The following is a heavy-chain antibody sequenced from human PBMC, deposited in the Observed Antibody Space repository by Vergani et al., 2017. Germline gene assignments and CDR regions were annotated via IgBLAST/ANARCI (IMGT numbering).Heavy chain of an antibody. D-gene: IGHD6-6*01. J-gene: IGHJ2*01. V-gene: IGHV4-30-2*01. CDR3: ARLLVARPQYGYLDL. Sequence: QLQLQESGSGLVKPSQTLSLTCAVSGGSISSGGYSWSWIRQPPGKGLEWIGYIYHSGSTYYNPSLKSRVTISVDRSKYQFSLKLSSVTAADTAVYYCARLLVARPQYGYLDLWGRGTLVTVS. CDR2: IYHSGST. CDR1: GGSISSGGYS.